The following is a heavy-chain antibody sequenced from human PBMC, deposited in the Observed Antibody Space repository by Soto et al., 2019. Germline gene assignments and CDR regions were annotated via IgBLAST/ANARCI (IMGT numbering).Heavy chain of an antibody. CDR2: ISWNSGSI. CDR1: GFTFDDYA. J-gene: IGHJ5*02. Sequence: TGGSLRLSCAASGFTFDDYAMHWVRQAPGKGLEWVSGISWNSGSIGYADSVKGRFTISRDNAKNSLYLQMSSLRAEDTALYYCAKDQSHLWSGYSNWFDPWGQGTLVTVSS. V-gene: IGHV3-9*01. CDR3: AKDQSHLWSGYSNWFDP. D-gene: IGHD3-3*02.